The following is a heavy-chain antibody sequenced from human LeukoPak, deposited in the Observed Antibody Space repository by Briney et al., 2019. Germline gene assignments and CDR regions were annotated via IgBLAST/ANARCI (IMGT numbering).Heavy chain of an antibody. V-gene: IGHV4-4*02. J-gene: IGHJ4*02. CDR3: ARGHYGARYFDY. CDR2: IYHTGST. Sequence: PSGTLSLTCTVSGASISSSNWWSWVRPPPGKGLEWIGEIYHTGSTNYNPSLKSRVTISVDKSKNQFSLELNSVTAADTAVYYCARGHYGARYFDYWGQGTLVTVSS. D-gene: IGHD4-17*01. CDR1: GASISSSNW.